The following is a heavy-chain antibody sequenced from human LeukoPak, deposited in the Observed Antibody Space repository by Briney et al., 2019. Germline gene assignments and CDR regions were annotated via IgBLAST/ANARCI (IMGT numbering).Heavy chain of an antibody. CDR3: ARGPLGAAAAGTKAFDI. V-gene: IGHV1-69*13. Sequence: SVKVSCKASGGTFSSYAISWVRQAPGQGLEWMGGIIPIFGTANYAQKFQGRVTITADEFTSTAYMELGSLRSEDTAVYYCARGPLGAAAAGTKAFDIWGQGTMVTVSS. J-gene: IGHJ3*02. CDR1: GGTFSSYA. D-gene: IGHD6-13*01. CDR2: IIPIFGTA.